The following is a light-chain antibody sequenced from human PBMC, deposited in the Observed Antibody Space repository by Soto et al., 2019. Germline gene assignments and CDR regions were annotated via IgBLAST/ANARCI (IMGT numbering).Light chain of an antibody. V-gene: IGLV2-14*01. Sequence: QSVLTQPASVSGSPGQSITISCTGTSSDVGGYNYVSWYQQYPGKAPKLMIYEVSNRPSGVSNRFSGSKSGNTASLTISGLQAEDEADYYCSSYTSSSTLGFGSGTKVTV. CDR3: SSYTSSSTLG. CDR2: EVS. CDR1: SSDVGGYNY. J-gene: IGLJ1*01.